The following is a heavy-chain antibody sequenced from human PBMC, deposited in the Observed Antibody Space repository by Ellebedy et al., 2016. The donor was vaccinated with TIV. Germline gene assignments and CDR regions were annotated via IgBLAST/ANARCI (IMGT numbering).Heavy chain of an antibody. Sequence: GESLKISCAASGFTFSTYVMNWVRQAPGKGLEWVSAISGSGGRTYYADSVKGRITISRDKSKNTLYLQMNSLRAEDTAVYYCAKGPGYSSSWYVDYWGQGTLVTVSS. D-gene: IGHD6-13*01. CDR2: ISGSGGRT. CDR3: AKGPGYSSSWYVDY. J-gene: IGHJ4*02. CDR1: GFTFSTYV. V-gene: IGHV3-23*01.